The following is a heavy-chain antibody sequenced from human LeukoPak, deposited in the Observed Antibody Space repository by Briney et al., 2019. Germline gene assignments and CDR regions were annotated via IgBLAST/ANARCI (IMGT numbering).Heavy chain of an antibody. Sequence: PGGSLRLSCAASGFTFDDYAMHWVRHAPGKGLEGVSGISWNSGSVVYADCVKGRFTISRDNAKNSLYLQMNSLRAEDTALYYCAKQVAGNFDYWGQGTLVTVSS. J-gene: IGHJ4*02. V-gene: IGHV3-9*01. CDR3: AKQVAGNFDY. CDR2: ISWNSGSV. CDR1: GFTFDDYA. D-gene: IGHD6-19*01.